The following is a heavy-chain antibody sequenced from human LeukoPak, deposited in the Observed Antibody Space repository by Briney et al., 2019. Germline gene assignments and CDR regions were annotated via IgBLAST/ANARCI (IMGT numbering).Heavy chain of an antibody. D-gene: IGHD3-10*01. V-gene: IGHV1-18*01. Sequence: ASVTVSCKASGYTFTSHPISWARQAPGQGLEWVGWSSTSNGATNYAQKLQGRVTMTTDTSTTTAYLEVRTLTSDDTAVYYCAKGSDPFRWFGEFNVKLPRPIRHYYFDSWGQGTLVTVSS. CDR2: SSTSNGAT. CDR1: GYTFTSHP. J-gene: IGHJ4*02. CDR3: AKGSDPFRWFGEFNVKLPRPIRHYYFDS.